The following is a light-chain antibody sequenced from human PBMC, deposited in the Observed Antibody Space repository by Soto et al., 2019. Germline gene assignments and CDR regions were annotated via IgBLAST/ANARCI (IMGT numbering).Light chain of an antibody. V-gene: IGKV3-11*01. CDR2: DAS. CDR3: QQRYSWPWT. Sequence: EIVLTQSPGTLSLSPGERATLSCRASQSIRNFLAWYQQKPGQAPRLLIYDASNRATGIPPRFSGSGSGTDFTLAISGLEPEDLAVYYCQQRYSWPWTFGQGTKVDIK. CDR1: QSIRNF. J-gene: IGKJ1*01.